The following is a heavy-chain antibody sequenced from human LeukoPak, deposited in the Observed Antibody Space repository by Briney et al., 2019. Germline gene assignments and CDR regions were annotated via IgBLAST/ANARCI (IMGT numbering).Heavy chain of an antibody. CDR1: GVTFSSYG. CDR3: AKDISLDY. Sequence: GGSLRLSCAASGVTFSSYGMHWVRQAPGKGLEWVALISSDGNDKLYGDSVKGRFTISRDNSKNSLYLQMNSLRTEDTALYYCAKDISLDYWGQGTLVTVSS. J-gene: IGHJ4*02. V-gene: IGHV3-30*18. CDR2: ISSDGNDK.